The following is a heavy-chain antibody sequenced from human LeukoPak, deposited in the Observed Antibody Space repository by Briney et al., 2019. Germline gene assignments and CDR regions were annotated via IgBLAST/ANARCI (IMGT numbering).Heavy chain of an antibody. J-gene: IGHJ4*02. CDR3: ARVRRFLNGGVAGIDY. V-gene: IGHV7-4-1*02. D-gene: IGHD3-3*01. CDR2: INTNTGNP. Sequence: GASVRVSCKASGYTFTTFALSWVRQAAGQGLEWMGWINTNTGNPTYAQAFTGRFVFCLDTSVSTSYLQISSLKAEDTAVYYCARVRRFLNGGVAGIDYWGQGSLVTVSS. CDR1: GYTFTTFA.